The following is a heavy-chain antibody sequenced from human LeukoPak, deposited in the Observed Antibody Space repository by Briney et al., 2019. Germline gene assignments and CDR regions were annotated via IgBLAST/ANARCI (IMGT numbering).Heavy chain of an antibody. V-gene: IGHV1-69*05. CDR2: LIPVFGTT. Sequence: SVKVSCKASGGTFSSHAISWVRPAPGPGLEWVGGLIPVFGTTNYAEKFRGRVTITTDESTRTSYMELRSLKSDDTAVYYCARGKSGYDYGLDHWGQGILVIVSS. CDR3: ARGKSGYDYGLDH. J-gene: IGHJ4*02. CDR1: GGTFSSHA. D-gene: IGHD5-12*01.